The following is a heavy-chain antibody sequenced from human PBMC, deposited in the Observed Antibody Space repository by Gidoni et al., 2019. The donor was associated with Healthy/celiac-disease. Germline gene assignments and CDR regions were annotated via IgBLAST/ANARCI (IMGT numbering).Heavy chain of an antibody. CDR3: ARALMVVPAAINY. V-gene: IGHV4-31*03. CDR2: IYYSGST. D-gene: IGHD2-2*01. CDR1: GGSISSGGYY. Sequence: QVQLQESGPGLVKPSQTLSLTCTVSGGSISSGGYYWSWIRQHPGKGLEWIGYIYYSGSTYYNPSLKSRVTISVDTSKNQFSRKLSSVTAADTAVYYCARALMVVPAAINYWGQGTLVTVSS. J-gene: IGHJ4*02.